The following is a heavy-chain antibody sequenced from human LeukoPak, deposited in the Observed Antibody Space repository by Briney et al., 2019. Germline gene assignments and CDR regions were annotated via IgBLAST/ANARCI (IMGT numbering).Heavy chain of an antibody. CDR3: ARVRAARPEEDYFDY. J-gene: IGHJ4*02. V-gene: IGHV1-18*01. CDR1: GYTFTSYG. Sequence: EASVKVSCKASGYTFTSYGISWVRQAPGQGLEWMGWISAYNGNTNCAQKLQGRVTMTTDTSTSTAYMELRSLRSDDTAVYYCARVRAARPEEDYFDYWGQGTLVNVSS. D-gene: IGHD6-6*01. CDR2: ISAYNGNT.